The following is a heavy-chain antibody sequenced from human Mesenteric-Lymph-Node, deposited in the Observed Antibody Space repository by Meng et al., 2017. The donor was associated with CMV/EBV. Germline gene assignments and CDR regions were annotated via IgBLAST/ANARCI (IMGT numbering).Heavy chain of an antibody. Sequence: SGVRFSDHDMDWVRQAPGKGLEWVGRIRNKANTFKTEYAASLRGRFTVSRDDSKSSLYLQMNSLKTEDTAVYYCARFNRVDWYFDLWGRGTLVTVSS. D-gene: IGHD2/OR15-2a*01. CDR2: IRNKANTFKT. CDR3: ARFNRVDWYFDL. V-gene: IGHV3-72*01. CDR1: GVRFSDHD. J-gene: IGHJ2*01.